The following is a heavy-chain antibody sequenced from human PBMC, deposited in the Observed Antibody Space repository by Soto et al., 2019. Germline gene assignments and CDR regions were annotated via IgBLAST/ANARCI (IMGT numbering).Heavy chain of an antibody. CDR1: WLPISSGGYY. CDR3: ARDSGYCTNGVCYGYYYYGMDV. CDR2: IYYSGST. V-gene: IGHV4-31*03. Sequence: SETLSLTCTVSWLPISSGGYYWSWIRQHPGKGLEWIGYIYYSGSTYYNPSLKSRVTISVDTSKNQFSLKLSSVTDADTAVYYCARDSGYCTNGVCYGYYYYGMDVWGQGTTVTVSS. J-gene: IGHJ6*02. D-gene: IGHD2-8*01.